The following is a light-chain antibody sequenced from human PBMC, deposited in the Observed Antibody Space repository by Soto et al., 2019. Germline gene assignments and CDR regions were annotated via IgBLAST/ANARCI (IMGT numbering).Light chain of an antibody. V-gene: IGKV3-20*01. CDR3: QQYGTTGT. Sequence: EIVLTQSPGTLSLSPGERATLSCRASQSVSSSYLAWCQQKPGQAPRLLIYGASSRATGIPDRFSGSGSGTDFTLTISRLEPEDFAVYYCQQYGTTGTFGQGTKLEIK. J-gene: IGKJ2*01. CDR2: GAS. CDR1: QSVSSSY.